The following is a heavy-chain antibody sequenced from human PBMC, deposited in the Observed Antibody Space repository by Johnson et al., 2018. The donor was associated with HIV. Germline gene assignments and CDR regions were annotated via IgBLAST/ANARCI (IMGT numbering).Heavy chain of an antibody. CDR3: ARGQLWLLDDALDI. CDR2: ISYDGSNK. Sequence: QVQLVESGGGVARPGGSLRLSCVASGFTFSSYAMHWVRQAPGKGLEWVAVISYDGSNKYYADSVKGRFTISRDNSKNTLYLQMNSLRAEDTAIYYCARGQLWLLDDALDIWGQGTMVTVSS. D-gene: IGHD5-18*01. CDR1: GFTFSSYA. J-gene: IGHJ3*02. V-gene: IGHV3-30-3*01.